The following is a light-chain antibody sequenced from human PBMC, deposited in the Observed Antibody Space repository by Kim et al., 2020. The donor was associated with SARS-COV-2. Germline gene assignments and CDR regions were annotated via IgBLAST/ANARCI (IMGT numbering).Light chain of an antibody. Sequence: SSELTQDPAVSVAWGQTVRITCQGDSLRSYYATWYQQKPGQAPIVVIYGKNNRPSGIPDRFSGSSSGNTASLTITGTQAGDEAEYYCNSRDSNDNVVFGGGTQLTVL. CDR3: NSRDSNDNVV. CDR2: GKN. V-gene: IGLV3-19*01. CDR1: SLRSYY. J-gene: IGLJ2*01.